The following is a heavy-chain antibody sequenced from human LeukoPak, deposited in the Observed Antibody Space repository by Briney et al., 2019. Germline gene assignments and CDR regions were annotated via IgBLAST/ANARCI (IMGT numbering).Heavy chain of an antibody. CDR2: IYYSGST. D-gene: IGHD3-3*01. CDR1: GGSISSYY. Sequence: SETLSLTCTVSGGSISSYYWSWIRQPPGKGLEWIGYIYYSGSTNYNPSLKSRVTISVDTSKNQFSLKLSSVTAADTAVYYCARESKARITIFGVVIVVWWFDPWGQGTLVTVSS. J-gene: IGHJ5*02. V-gene: IGHV4-59*12. CDR3: ARESKARITIFGVVIVVWWFDP.